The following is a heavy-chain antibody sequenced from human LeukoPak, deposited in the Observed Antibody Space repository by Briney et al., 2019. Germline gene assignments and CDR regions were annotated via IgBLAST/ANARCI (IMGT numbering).Heavy chain of an antibody. CDR2: IYYSGST. D-gene: IGHD3-3*01. CDR1: GGSISSYY. V-gene: IGHV4-59*01. Sequence: SETLSLTCTVSGGSISSYYWSWIRQPPGKGLEWIGYIYYSGSTNYNPSLKSRVTISVDTSKNQFSLKLSSVTAADTAVYYCARESGSTMTYYYYYGMDVWGQGTTVTVSS. CDR3: ARESGSTMTYYYYYGMDV. J-gene: IGHJ6*02.